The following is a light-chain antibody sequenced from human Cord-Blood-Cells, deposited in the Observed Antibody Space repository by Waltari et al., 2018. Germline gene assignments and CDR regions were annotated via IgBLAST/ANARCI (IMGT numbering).Light chain of an antibody. J-gene: IGLJ3*02. V-gene: IGLV1-40*01. CDR3: QSYDSSLSGWV. Sequence: QSVLTQPPSVSAAPGQRVTISCTGSSSNIGAGYAVHWYQQRPGTAPNLLIYGTSKRPSGVPDRFSGSKSGTSASLAITGLQAEDEADYYCQSYDSSLSGWVFGGGTKLTVL. CDR2: GTS. CDR1: SSNIGAGYA.